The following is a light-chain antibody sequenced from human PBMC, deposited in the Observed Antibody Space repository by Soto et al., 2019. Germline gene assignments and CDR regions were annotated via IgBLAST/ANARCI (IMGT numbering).Light chain of an antibody. V-gene: IGKV3-20*01. CDR3: QQYGNSPQT. Sequence: EIVLTQSPGTLSLSPGERATLSCRASQSVSSSFLAWYQQKVGQAPRLLIYEASTRATGIPDRFSGSGSGTDYTLTIGRLEPEDFAVYYCQQYGNSPQTFGQGTKVDIK. J-gene: IGKJ1*01. CDR1: QSVSSSF. CDR2: EAS.